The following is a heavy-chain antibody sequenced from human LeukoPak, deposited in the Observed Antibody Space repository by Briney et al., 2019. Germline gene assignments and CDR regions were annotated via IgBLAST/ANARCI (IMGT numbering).Heavy chain of an antibody. Sequence: GETLKITCTVSGYSFTSYWIGCLRQMPAKDLEGMGMIYPGDCGTRYSPSFQGQVTISADTSINHASLKLSSLTASDTAMYYCARRRVRGVIDTFDIWGQGTMVTVSS. V-gene: IGHV5-51*03. CDR1: GYSFTSYW. J-gene: IGHJ3*02. CDR2: IYPGDCGT. CDR3: ARRRVRGVIDTFDI. D-gene: IGHD3-10*01.